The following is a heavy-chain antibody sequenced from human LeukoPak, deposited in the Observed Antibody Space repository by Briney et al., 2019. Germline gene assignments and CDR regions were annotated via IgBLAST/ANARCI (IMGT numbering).Heavy chain of an antibody. CDR3: TRAAHSNYNY. D-gene: IGHD4-11*01. CDR2: INQDGGET. CDR1: GVPLCGDW. J-gene: IGHJ4*02. V-gene: IGHV3-7*01. Sequence: GGSLSLSCAASGVPLCGDWMAWAREAPGKGLVWGASINQDGGETIYVDSVKGRFTISRDNAKNPLSLQMSTLRAEDTAVYYCTRAAHSNYNYCGQGTLVTVSS.